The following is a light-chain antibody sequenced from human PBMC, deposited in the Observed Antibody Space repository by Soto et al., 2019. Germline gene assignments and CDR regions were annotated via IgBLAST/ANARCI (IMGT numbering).Light chain of an antibody. V-gene: IGLV2-14*03. CDR3: SSQADRSTLI. Sequence: QSVLTQPASVSGSPGQSITISCTGTSSDVGTYNRVSWYQQHPGKAPRLMIYDVSNRPSGVSNRFSGSKSSNTASLTISGLQAEDEANYYCSSQADRSTLIFGGGTKLTVL. CDR2: DVS. J-gene: IGLJ2*01. CDR1: SSDVGTYNR.